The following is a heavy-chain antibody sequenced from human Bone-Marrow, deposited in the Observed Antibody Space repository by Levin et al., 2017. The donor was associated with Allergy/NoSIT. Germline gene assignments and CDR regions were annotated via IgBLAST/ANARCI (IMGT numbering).Heavy chain of an antibody. CDR3: AKVADFWSSSQRYLDY. Sequence: GGSLRLSCAASGFTFSNYAMSWVRQAPGKGLEWVSGVGGGGRTTYYADSVKGRFTISRDNSKDTLYLQMNSLRAEDTAIYYCAKVADFWSSSQRYLDYWGQGTLVTVSS. D-gene: IGHD3-3*01. J-gene: IGHJ4*02. CDR2: VGGGGRTT. V-gene: IGHV3-23*01. CDR1: GFTFSNYA.